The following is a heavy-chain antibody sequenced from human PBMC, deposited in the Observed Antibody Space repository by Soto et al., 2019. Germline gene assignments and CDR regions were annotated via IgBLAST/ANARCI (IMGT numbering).Heavy chain of an antibody. D-gene: IGHD3-3*01. Sequence: GGSLRLSCAASGFTFSSYSMNWVRQAPGKGLEWVSSIGSSSSYIYYADSVKGRFTISRDNAKNSLYLQMNSLRAEDTAVYYCARTYYDFWSGYYSRIIFDYWGQGTLVTVSS. CDR2: IGSSSSYI. CDR1: GFTFSSYS. CDR3: ARTYYDFWSGYYSRIIFDY. V-gene: IGHV3-21*01. J-gene: IGHJ4*02.